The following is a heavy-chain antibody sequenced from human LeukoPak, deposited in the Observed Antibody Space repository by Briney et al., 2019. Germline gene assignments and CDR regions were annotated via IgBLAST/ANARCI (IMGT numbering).Heavy chain of an antibody. Sequence: GRSLRLSCAASGFTFSSYAMHWVRQAPGKGLEWVAVISYDGSNKYYADSVKGRFTISRDNSKNTLYLQMNSLRAEDTAVYYCARVYSKYYYYYYGMDVWGQGTTVTVSS. CDR3: ARVYSKYYYYYYGMDV. CDR1: GFTFSSYA. J-gene: IGHJ6*02. V-gene: IGHV3-30-3*01. D-gene: IGHD4-11*01. CDR2: ISYDGSNK.